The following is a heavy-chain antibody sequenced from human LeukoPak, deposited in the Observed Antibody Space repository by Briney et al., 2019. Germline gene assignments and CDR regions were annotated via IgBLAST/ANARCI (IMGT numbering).Heavy chain of an antibody. Sequence: ASVKVPCKVSGYTLTELSIHWVRQAPGKGLEWMGGFDPQDGETVYAQKFQDRVNMTEDTSTDTAYMELSSLRSEDTAVYYCATGRISGGAFDIWGQGTMVTVSS. D-gene: IGHD2/OR15-2a*01. CDR2: FDPQDGET. J-gene: IGHJ3*02. CDR1: GYTLTELS. V-gene: IGHV1-24*01. CDR3: ATGRISGGAFDI.